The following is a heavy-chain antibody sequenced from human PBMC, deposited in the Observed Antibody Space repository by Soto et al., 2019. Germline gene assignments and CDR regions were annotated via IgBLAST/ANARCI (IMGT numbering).Heavy chain of an antibody. V-gene: IGHV4-59*01. CDR1: GGSISSYY. D-gene: IGHD2-21*02. CDR2: MYNTGST. J-gene: IGHJ6*02. CDR3: ARDLWGYCGADCYPLDV. Sequence: SETLSLTCTVSGGSISSYYWSWIRQPPGKGLEWIGYMYNTGSTIYNPPLKRRVTISVDTSKNQFSLKLNSVTAADTAVYYCARDLWGYCGADCYPLDVWGQGTMVT.